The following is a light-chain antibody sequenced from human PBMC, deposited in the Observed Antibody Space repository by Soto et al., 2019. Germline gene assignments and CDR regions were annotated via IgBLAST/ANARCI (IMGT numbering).Light chain of an antibody. CDR3: NSYRSGSTRV. CDR2: DVS. J-gene: IGLJ2*01. Sequence: QSALTQPASVSGSPGQSITISCTGTSSDVGGYNYVSWHQQYPGKAPKLMIYDVSNRPSGVSNRFSGSKSGNTASLTISGLQAEDEAEYYCNSYRSGSTRVFGGGTKVTVL. V-gene: IGLV2-14*01. CDR1: SSDVGGYNY.